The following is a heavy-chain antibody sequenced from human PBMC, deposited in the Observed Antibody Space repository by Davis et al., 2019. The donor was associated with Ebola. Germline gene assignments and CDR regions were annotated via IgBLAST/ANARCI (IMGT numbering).Heavy chain of an antibody. CDR3: ASSAPDPFDWLLGWFDP. V-gene: IGHV3-48*02. CDR1: GFTFSSYS. CDR2: ISSSSSTI. D-gene: IGHD3-9*01. J-gene: IGHJ5*02. Sequence: GGSLRLSCAASGFTFSSYSMNWVRQAPGKGLEWVSYISSSSSTIYYADSVKGRFTISRDNAKNSLYLQMNSLRDEDTAVYYCASSAPDPFDWLLGWFDPWGQGTLVTVSS.